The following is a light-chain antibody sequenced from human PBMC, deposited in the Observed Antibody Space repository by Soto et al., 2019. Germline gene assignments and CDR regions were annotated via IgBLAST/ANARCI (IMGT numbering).Light chain of an antibody. CDR1: SSNIGAGYD. CDR2: GNS. CDR3: PSYDSSLSGWV. J-gene: IGLJ3*02. V-gene: IGLV1-40*01. Sequence: QSVLTQPPSVSGAPGQRVTISCTGSSSNIGAGYDVHWYQQLPGTAPKLLIYGNSNRPSGVPDRFSGSKSGTSASLAITGLQAEHEADSSCPSYDSSLSGWVFGGGTKLTVL.